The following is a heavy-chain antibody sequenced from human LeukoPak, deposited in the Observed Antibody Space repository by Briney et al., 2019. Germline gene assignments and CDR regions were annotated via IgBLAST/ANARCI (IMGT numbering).Heavy chain of an antibody. CDR3: AGGQLAAFDY. J-gene: IGHJ4*02. D-gene: IGHD6-6*01. V-gene: IGHV4-39*01. Sequence: SETLSLTCTVSGGSISSSSYYWGWIRQPPGKGLEWIGSIYYSGSTYYNPSLKSRVTISVDTSKNQFSLKLSSVTAADTAVYYCAGGQLAAFDYWGQGTLVTVSS. CDR2: IYYSGST. CDR1: GGSISSSSYY.